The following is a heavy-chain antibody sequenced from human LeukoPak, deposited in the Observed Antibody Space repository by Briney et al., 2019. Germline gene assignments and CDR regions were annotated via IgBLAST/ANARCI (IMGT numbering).Heavy chain of an antibody. J-gene: IGHJ4*02. D-gene: IGHD6-19*01. CDR3: ARDHEGYSSGLSPFDY. V-gene: IGHV3-7*01. Sequence: GGSLRLSCAASGFTFSSYAMSWVRQAPGKGLEWVANIKQDGSEKYYVDSVKGRFTISRDNAKNSLYLQMNSLRAEDTAVYYCARDHEGYSSGLSPFDYWGQGTLVTVSS. CDR2: IKQDGSEK. CDR1: GFTFSSYA.